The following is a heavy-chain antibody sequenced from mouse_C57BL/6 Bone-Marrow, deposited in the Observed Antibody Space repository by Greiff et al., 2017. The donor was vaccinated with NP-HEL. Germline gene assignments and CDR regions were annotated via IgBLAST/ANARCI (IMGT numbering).Heavy chain of an antibody. V-gene: IGHV5-6*01. CDR3: ASNWYFDY. D-gene: IGHD4-1*02. CDR2: ISSGGSYT. CDR1: GFTFSSYG. J-gene: IGHJ2*01. Sequence: EVKLMESGGDLVKPGGSLKLSCAASGFTFSSYGMSWVRQTPDKRLEWVATISSGGSYTYYPDSVKGRFTISRDNAKNTLYLQMSSLKSEDTAMYYCASNWYFDYWGQGTTLTVSS.